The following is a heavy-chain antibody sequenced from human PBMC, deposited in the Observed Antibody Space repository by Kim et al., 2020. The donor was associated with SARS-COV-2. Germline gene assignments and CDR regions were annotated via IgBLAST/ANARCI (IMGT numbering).Heavy chain of an antibody. CDR1: GGSISSYY. CDR2: IYYSGST. D-gene: IGHD1-1*01. Sequence: SETLSLTCTVSGGSISSYYWSWIRQPPGKGLEWIGYIYYSGSTNYNPSLKSRVTISVDTSKNQFSLKLSSVTAADTAVYYCARGGWNDSGWFDPWGQGTLVTVSS. J-gene: IGHJ5*02. CDR3: ARGGWNDSGWFDP. V-gene: IGHV4-59*01.